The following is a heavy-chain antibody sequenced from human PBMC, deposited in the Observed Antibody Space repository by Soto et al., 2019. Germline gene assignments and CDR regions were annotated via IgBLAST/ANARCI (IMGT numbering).Heavy chain of an antibody. Sequence: QVQLVQSGAEVKKPGSSVKVSCKASGGTFSSYAISWVRQAPGQGLEWMGGIIPIFGTANYAQKFQGRVTTTADESTSTAYMELSSLRSEDTAVYYCARPSRVFVVVTAKRMGAFDIWGQGTMVTVSS. D-gene: IGHD2-21*02. CDR1: GGTFSSYA. V-gene: IGHV1-69*01. J-gene: IGHJ3*02. CDR2: IIPIFGTA. CDR3: ARPSRVFVVVTAKRMGAFDI.